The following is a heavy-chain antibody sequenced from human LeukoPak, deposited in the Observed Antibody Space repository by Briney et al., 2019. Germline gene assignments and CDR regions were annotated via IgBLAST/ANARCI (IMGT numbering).Heavy chain of an antibody. V-gene: IGHV3-23*01. CDR3: AKKGSRTIATGGFDC. J-gene: IGHJ4*02. D-gene: IGHD6-13*01. Sequence: GGSLRLSCAASGFTFSSYAMSWVRQAPGKGLEWVSAISGSGSTTYYGDSVKGRFTISRDSSKNTLDLQMNSLRAEDTAVYYCAKKGSRTIATGGFDCWGQGTLVIVSS. CDR2: ISGSGSTT. CDR1: GFTFSSYA.